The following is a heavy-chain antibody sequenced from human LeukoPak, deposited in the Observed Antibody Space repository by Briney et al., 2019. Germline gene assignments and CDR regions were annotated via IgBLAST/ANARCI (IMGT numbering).Heavy chain of an antibody. Sequence: KAGGSLRLSCAASGFTLSSYSMNWVRQAPGKGLEWVSSISSSSSYIYYADSVKGRFTISRDNAKNSLYLQMNSLRAEDTAVYYCARDLPPWELLTEFDYWGQGTLAAVSS. CDR1: GFTLSSYS. J-gene: IGHJ4*02. CDR2: ISSSSSYI. CDR3: ARDLPPWELLTEFDY. D-gene: IGHD1-26*01. V-gene: IGHV3-21*01.